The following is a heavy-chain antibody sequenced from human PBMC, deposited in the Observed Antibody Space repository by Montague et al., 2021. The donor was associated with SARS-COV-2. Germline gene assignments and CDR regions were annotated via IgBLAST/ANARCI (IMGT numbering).Heavy chain of an antibody. CDR3: ASFRRSFDY. Sequence: SETLSLTCTVSGGSISTNYWSWIRQPPGKGLEWIGYIYYSGNTNSNPSLKSRVTMSIDTSKNQFSLKLNSETAADTAVYYCASFRRSFDYWGQGTLVSVSS. CDR2: IYYSGNT. CDR1: GGSISTNY. J-gene: IGHJ4*02. V-gene: IGHV4-59*08.